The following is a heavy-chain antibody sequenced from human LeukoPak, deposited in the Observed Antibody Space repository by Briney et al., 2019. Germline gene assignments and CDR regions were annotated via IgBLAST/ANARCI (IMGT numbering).Heavy chain of an antibody. J-gene: IGHJ4*02. CDR3: ARGPLYSSPDY. CDR2: INTDGRST. CDR1: GFTFDDYG. D-gene: IGHD6-13*01. Sequence: SGGSLRLSCAASGFTFDDYGMSWVRQAPGKGLAWVSRINTDGRSTNYADSVKGRFTDSRDNAKNTLYLQMNSLRAEDTAIYYCARGPLYSSPDYWGQGALVTVSS. V-gene: IGHV3-74*01.